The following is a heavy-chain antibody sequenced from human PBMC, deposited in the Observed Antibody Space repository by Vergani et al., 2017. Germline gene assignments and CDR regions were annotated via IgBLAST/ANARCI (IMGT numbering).Heavy chain of an antibody. V-gene: IGHV1-46*01. Sequence: QVQLVQSGAEVKKPGASVKVSCKASGYTFTSYYMHWVRQAPGQGLEWMGIINPSGGSTSYAQKFQGRVTMTRDTSTSTVYMELSSLRSEDTAVYYCARFVRKPATTMIGSGLDYWGQGTLVTVSS. CDR3: ARFVRKPATTMIGSGLDY. D-gene: IGHD3-22*01. J-gene: IGHJ4*02. CDR2: INPSGGST. CDR1: GYTFTSYY.